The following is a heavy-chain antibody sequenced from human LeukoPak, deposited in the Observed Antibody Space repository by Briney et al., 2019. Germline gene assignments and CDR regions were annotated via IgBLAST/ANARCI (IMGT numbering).Heavy chain of an antibody. D-gene: IGHD2-15*01. CDR2: IYTSGST. CDR1: GVSISSHY. CDR3: ARDWRYCSVGSCSYYFDY. V-gene: IGHV4-4*07. J-gene: IGHJ4*02. Sequence: PSETLSLTCSVSGVSISSHYWSWIRQPAGEGREWIGRIYTSGSTNYNPSLNSRVTISVDKSKNHLSLNLSSVTAADTAFYYCARDWRYCSVGSCSYYFDYWGQGALVTVSS.